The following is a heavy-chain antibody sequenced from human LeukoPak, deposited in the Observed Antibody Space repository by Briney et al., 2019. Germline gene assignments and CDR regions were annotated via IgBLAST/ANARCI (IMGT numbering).Heavy chain of an antibody. Sequence: SETLSLTCTVSGGSISSYYWSWIRQPPGKGLEWIGYIYYSGSTNYNPSLKSRVTISVDTSKNQFSLKLSSVTAADTAVYYCARWAQVWFGDHEDAFDIWGQGTMVTVSS. D-gene: IGHD3-10*01. CDR1: GGSISSYY. J-gene: IGHJ3*02. V-gene: IGHV4-59*01. CDR3: ARWAQVWFGDHEDAFDI. CDR2: IYYSGST.